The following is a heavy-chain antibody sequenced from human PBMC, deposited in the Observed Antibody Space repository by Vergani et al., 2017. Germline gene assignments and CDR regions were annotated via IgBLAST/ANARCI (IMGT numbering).Heavy chain of an antibody. CDR2: INHSGST. J-gene: IGHJ6*03. D-gene: IGHD6-25*01. CDR1: GGSFSGYY. V-gene: IGHV4-34*01. CDR3: ARGRERYYYYMDV. Sequence: QVQLQQWGAGLLKPSETLSLTCAVYGGSFSGYYWSWVRQPPGKGLEWIGGINHSGSTNYNPSLKSRVTISVDTSKNQFSLKLSSVTAADTAVYYCARGRERYYYYMDVWGKGTTVTVSS.